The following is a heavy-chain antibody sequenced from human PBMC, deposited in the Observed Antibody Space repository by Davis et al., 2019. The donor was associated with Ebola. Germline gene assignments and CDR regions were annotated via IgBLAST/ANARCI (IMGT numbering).Heavy chain of an antibody. CDR1: GYMFTSYG. CDR2: ISAYDGET. D-gene: IGHD2-15*01. CDR3: ASLYCSGGSCSPNFDY. Sequence: ASVKVSCKASGYMFTSYGITWVRQAPGQGLEWMGWISAYDGETNYAQKVQGRVIMTTDTSTSTAYMELRSLRSDDTAVYYCASLYCSGGSCSPNFDYWGQGTLVTVSS. J-gene: IGHJ4*02. V-gene: IGHV1-18*04.